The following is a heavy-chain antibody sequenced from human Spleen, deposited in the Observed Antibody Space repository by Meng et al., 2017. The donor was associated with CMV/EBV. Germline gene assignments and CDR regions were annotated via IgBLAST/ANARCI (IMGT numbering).Heavy chain of an antibody. CDR3: ARVGELGIGNEAP. CDR2: IYYSGST. CDR1: GGSISSGDYS. D-gene: IGHD1-26*01. Sequence: VSGGSISSGDYSWSWIRQPPGKGLEWIGYIYYSGSTYYNPSLKSRVTISVDTSKNQFSLKLSSVTAADTAVYYCARVGELGIGNEAPWGQGTLVTVSS. J-gene: IGHJ5*02. V-gene: IGHV4-30-4*08.